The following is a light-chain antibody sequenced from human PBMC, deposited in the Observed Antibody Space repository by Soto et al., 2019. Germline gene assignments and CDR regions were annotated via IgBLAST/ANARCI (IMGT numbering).Light chain of an antibody. V-gene: IGLV1-51*01. CDR2: DNN. CDR1: SSNIGNNY. Sequence: SSSNIGNNYVSWYQQLPGTAPKLLIYDNNKRPSGIPDRFSGSKSGTSATLGITGLQTGDEADYYCGTWDSRLSAGKAFGTAPQVTV. J-gene: IGLJ1*01. CDR3: GTWDSRLSAGKA.